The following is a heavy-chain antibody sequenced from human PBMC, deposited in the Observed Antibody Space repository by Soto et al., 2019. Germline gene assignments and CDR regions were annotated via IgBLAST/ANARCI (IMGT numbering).Heavy chain of an antibody. D-gene: IGHD3-10*01. Sequence: EVQLVESGGGLVKPGGSLRLSCAASGFTFSSYSMNWVRQAPGKGLEWVSSISSSSSYIYYADSVKGRFTISRDNAKNSLYLQMNSLRAEDTAVYYCARDNGDLELWFGEYRGGALDAFDIWGQGTMVTVSS. CDR2: ISSSSSYI. CDR1: GFTFSSYS. J-gene: IGHJ3*02. CDR3: ARDNGDLELWFGEYRGGALDAFDI. V-gene: IGHV3-21*01.